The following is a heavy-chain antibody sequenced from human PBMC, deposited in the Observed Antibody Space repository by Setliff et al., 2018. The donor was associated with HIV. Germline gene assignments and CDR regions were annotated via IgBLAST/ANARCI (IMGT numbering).Heavy chain of an antibody. Sequence: SETLSLTCAVSGGSISSDNWWTWVRQPPGKGLEWIGEVTHSGTTTYDPSLKSRITISVDTSKNQFSLKLSSVTAADTAVYYCARVGWDYYDSSGVGEFDYWGQGTLVTVS. CDR3: ARVGWDYYDSSGVGEFDY. J-gene: IGHJ4*02. V-gene: IGHV4-4*02. CDR2: VTHSGTT. CDR1: GGSISSDNW. D-gene: IGHD3-22*01.